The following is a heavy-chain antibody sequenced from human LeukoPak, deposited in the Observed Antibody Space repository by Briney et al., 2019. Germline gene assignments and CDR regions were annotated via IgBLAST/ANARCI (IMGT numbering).Heavy chain of an antibody. V-gene: IGHV5-10-1*01. J-gene: IGHJ6*02. CDR2: IDPSDSYT. CDR3: ARPLVGTGTTDYYYGMDV. D-gene: IGHD1-7*01. Sequence: GESLRISCKGSGYSFTSYWISWVRKIPGKGLEWLGSIDPSDSYTNYSPSFQGHVTISADKSISTAYLQWSSLKASDTAMYYCARPLVGTGTTDYYYGMDVWGQGTTVTVSS. CDR1: GYSFTSYW.